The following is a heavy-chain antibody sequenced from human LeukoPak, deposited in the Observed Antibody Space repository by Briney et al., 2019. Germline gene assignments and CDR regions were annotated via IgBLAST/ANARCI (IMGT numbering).Heavy chain of an antibody. J-gene: IGHJ4*02. D-gene: IGHD6-25*01. CDR2: IYYSGST. CDR3: ARGGPMHRFDY. Sequence: SGTLSLTCTVSGGSISSGGYYWSWIRQHPGKGLEWIGCIYYSGSTYYNPSLKSRVTISVDTSKNQFSLKLSSVTAADTAVYYCARGGPMHRFDYWGQGTLVTVSS. CDR1: GGSISSGGYY. V-gene: IGHV4-31*03.